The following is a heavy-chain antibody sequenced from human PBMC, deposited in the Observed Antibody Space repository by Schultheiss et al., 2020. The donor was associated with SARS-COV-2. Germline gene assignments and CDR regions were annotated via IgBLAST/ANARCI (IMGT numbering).Heavy chain of an antibody. CDR2: INHSGST. Sequence: SETLSLTCTVSGGSISSYYWSWIRQPPGKGLEWIGEINHSGSTNYNPSLKSRVTISVDTSKNQFSLKLSSVTAADTAVYYCARDPPMGATGGFAYWGQGTLVTVSS. D-gene: IGHD1-26*01. CDR1: GGSISSYY. CDR3: ARDPPMGATGGFAY. V-gene: IGHV4-34*01. J-gene: IGHJ4*02.